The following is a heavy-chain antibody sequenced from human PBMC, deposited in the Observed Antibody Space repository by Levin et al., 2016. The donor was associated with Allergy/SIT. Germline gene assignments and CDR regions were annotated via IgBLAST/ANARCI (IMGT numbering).Heavy chain of an antibody. CDR2: INPNSGGT. J-gene: IGHJ6*02. D-gene: IGHD6-13*01. V-gene: IGHV1-2*04. CDR3: ARARAPAPAAGDPLGGLKPRRYYYYYGMDV. Sequence: WVRQAPGQGLEWMGWINPNSGGTNYAQKFQGWVTMTRDTSISTAYMELSRLRSDDTAVYYCARARAPAPAAGDPLGGLKPRRYYYYYGMDVWGQGTTVTVSS.